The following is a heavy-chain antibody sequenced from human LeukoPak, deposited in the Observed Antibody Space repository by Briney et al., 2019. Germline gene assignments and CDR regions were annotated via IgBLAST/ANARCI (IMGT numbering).Heavy chain of an antibody. CDR3: ARGQDPRVFDY. D-gene: IGHD5-24*01. CDR2: INHSGST. V-gene: IGHV4-34*01. Sequence: PSETLSLTCAVYGGSFSGYYWSWIRQPPGKGLEWSGEINHSGSTNYNPSLKSRVTISVDTSKNQFSLKLSFVTAADTAVYYCARGQDPRVFDYWGQGTLVTASS. J-gene: IGHJ4*02. CDR1: GGSFSGYY.